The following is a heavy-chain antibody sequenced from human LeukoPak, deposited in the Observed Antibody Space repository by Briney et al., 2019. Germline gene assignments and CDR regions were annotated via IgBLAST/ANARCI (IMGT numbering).Heavy chain of an antibody. CDR3: ARGDPHADL. V-gene: IGHV3-48*03. Sequence: GGSLRPSCAASGFDLSTYEMNWVRQAPGKGLEWIADITISGHTKNYADSVKGRFTISRDNARTSLYLQMNSLRVEDTGVYYCARGDPHADLWGQGTLVTVSS. CDR1: GFDLSTYE. CDR2: ITISGHTK. J-gene: IGHJ5*02.